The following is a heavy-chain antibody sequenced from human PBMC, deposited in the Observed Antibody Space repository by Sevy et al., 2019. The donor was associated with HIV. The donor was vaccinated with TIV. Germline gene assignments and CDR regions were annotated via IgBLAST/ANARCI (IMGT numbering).Heavy chain of an antibody. J-gene: IGHJ6*02. Sequence: GGSLRLSCAASGFTFSSYGMHWVRQAPGKGLEWVAVISYDGSNKYYADSVKGRFTISRDNSKNTLYLQMNSLRAEDTAVYYCAKDRVLRFLEWLPTFMDVWGQGTTVTVSS. D-gene: IGHD3-3*01. V-gene: IGHV3-30*18. CDR2: ISYDGSNK. CDR3: AKDRVLRFLEWLPTFMDV. CDR1: GFTFSSYG.